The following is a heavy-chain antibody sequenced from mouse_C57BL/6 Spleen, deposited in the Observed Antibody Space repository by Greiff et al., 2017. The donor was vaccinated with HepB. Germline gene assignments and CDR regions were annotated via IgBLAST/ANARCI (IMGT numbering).Heavy chain of an antibody. Sequence: VQLKESGPGLVKPSQSLSLTCSVTGYSITSGYYWNWIRQFPGNKLEWMGYISYDGSNNYNPSLKNRISITRDTSKNQFFRKLNSVTTEDTATYYCARDETGFFDYWGQGTTLTVSS. J-gene: IGHJ2*01. CDR3: ARDETGFFDY. V-gene: IGHV3-6*01. D-gene: IGHD4-1*01. CDR2: ISYDGSN. CDR1: GYSITSGYY.